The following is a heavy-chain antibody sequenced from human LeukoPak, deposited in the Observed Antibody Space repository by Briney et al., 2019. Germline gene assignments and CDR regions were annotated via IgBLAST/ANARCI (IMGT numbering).Heavy chain of an antibody. V-gene: IGHV3-23*01. D-gene: IGHD4-11*01. CDR2: ISGSGGTR. CDR3: AKDVLPTVWSPEY. Sequence: GSLRLSCAASGFAFSTYAMSWVRQAPGKGLEWVSVISGSGGTRYYADSVKGRFTISRDNSKNTVDLQMNSLRAEDTAVYYCAKDVLPTVWSPEYWGQGTLVTVSS. CDR1: GFAFSTYA. J-gene: IGHJ4*02.